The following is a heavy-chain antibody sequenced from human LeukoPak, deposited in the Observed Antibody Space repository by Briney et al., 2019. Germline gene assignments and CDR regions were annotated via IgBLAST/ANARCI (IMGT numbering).Heavy chain of an antibody. V-gene: IGHV5-51*01. Sequence: GESLKISCKGSGYSFTSYWIGWVRQMPGKGLEWMGIIYPGDSDTRYSPSFQGQVTISADKSISTAYLQWSSLKASDTAMYYCATRGIFGVVIEAFDIWGQGTMVTVSS. CDR2: IYPGDSDT. CDR1: GYSFTSYW. D-gene: IGHD3-3*01. CDR3: ATRGIFGVVIEAFDI. J-gene: IGHJ3*02.